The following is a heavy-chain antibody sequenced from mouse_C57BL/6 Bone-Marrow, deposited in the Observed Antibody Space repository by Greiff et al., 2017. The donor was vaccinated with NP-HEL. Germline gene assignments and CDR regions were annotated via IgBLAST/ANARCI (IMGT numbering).Heavy chain of an antibody. J-gene: IGHJ2*01. Sequence: QVQLQQSGPELVKPGASVKLSCKASGSTFTSYDINWLKPRPGPGLAWIGWIYPRDGSTKYNEQFKGQATLTVDTSSSTAYMERHSLTSEDSAVYFCAREEGFIPWGQGTTLTVSS. CDR3: AREEGFIP. CDR2: IYPRDGST. V-gene: IGHV1-85*01. D-gene: IGHD1-2*01. CDR1: GSTFTSYD.